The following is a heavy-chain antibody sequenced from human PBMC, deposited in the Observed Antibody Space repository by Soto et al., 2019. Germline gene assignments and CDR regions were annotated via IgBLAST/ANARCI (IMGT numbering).Heavy chain of an antibody. J-gene: IGHJ4*02. CDR3: TCCGHDYKIDN. Sequence: QVQLQESGPGLVKPSETLSLTCAVSGASISSRTWWTWVRQSPGKGLEWIGEMYHNGGSNYNPSLKSRVAISTDTSENQFSLTLTSVTAADTAMYYCTCCGHDYKIDNWGQGSLVTVSS. CDR2: MYHNGGS. CDR1: GASISSRTW. V-gene: IGHV4-4*02. D-gene: IGHD2-21*01.